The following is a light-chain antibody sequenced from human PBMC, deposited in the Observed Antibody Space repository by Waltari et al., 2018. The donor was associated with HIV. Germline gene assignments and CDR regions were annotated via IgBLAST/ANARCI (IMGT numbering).Light chain of an antibody. J-gene: IGKJ3*01. V-gene: IGKV1-39*01. CDR1: QKINRY. Sequence: IQMTQSPSALSASVADTVTITCRASQKINRYLNWYQKKVGEPPKLLVYGGSSRQRGVPARFRGSGSGSEYILTISNLQSDDFATYFCQQSYGAPFTFGPGSTL. CDR2: GGS. CDR3: QQSYGAPFT.